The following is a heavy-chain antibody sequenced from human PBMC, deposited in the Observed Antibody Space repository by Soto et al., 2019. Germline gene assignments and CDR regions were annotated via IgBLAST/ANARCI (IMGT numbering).Heavy chain of an antibody. D-gene: IGHD3-10*01. Sequence: SETRSLARRVAKGCITRKSRGQYRQSPRKGLEWIGNIYYSGSTNYNPSLKSRVTMSVDTSKNQFTLKLSSVTAADTGVYFCARSFMVPVDFFDYWGQGTLVTVS. CDR2: IYYSGST. CDR3: ARSFMVPVDFFDY. J-gene: IGHJ4*02. V-gene: IGHV4-59*01. CDR1: KGCITRKS.